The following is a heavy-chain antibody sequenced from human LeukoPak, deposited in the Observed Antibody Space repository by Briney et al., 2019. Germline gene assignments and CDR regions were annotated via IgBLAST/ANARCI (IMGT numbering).Heavy chain of an antibody. J-gene: IGHJ3*02. D-gene: IGHD3-22*01. CDR1: GGSFSGYY. CDR2: INHSGST. V-gene: IGHV4-34*01. Sequence: PSETLSLTCAVYGGSFSGYYWSWIRQPPGKGLEWIGEINHSGSTNYNPSLKSRVTISVDTSKNQFSPKLSSVTAADTAVYYCARHPYYYDSSGGAFDIWGQGTMVTVSS. CDR3: ARHPYYYDSSGGAFDI.